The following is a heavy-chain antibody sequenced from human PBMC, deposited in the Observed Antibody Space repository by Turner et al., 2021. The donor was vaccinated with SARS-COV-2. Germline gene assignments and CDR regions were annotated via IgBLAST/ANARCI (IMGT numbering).Heavy chain of an antibody. D-gene: IGHD3-22*01. CDR2: ISAYNGYT. V-gene: IGHV1-18*01. J-gene: IGHJ4*02. CDR3: ARDSNNRDYYESSGYYSFDY. CDR1: AYTFTSYG. Sequence: QVQLVQSGAEVKKPGASVNVSCKASAYTFTSYGISWVRQAPGQGLEWMGWISAYNGYTNYAQKLQGRVTMTTDTSTSTAYMELGSLRSDDTAVYYCARDSNNRDYYESSGYYSFDYWGQGTLVTVSS.